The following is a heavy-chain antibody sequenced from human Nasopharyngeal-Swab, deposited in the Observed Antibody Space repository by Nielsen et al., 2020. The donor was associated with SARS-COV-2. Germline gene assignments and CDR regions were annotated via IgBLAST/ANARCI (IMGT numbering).Heavy chain of an antibody. V-gene: IGHV2-26*01. CDR3: ARMGGYSYGYGLYYYYGMDV. J-gene: IGHJ6*02. Sequence: SGPTLVKPTETLTLTCTVSGFSLSNARMGVSCIRQPPGKALEWLAHIFSNDEKSYSTSLKSRLTISKDTSKSQVVLTMTNMDPVDTATYYCARMGGYSYGYGLYYYYGMDVWGQGTTVTVSS. CDR2: IFSNDEK. D-gene: IGHD5-18*01. CDR1: GFSLSNARMG.